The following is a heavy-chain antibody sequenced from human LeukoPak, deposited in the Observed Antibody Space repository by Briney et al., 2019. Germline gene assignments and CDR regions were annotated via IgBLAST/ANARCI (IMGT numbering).Heavy chain of an antibody. D-gene: IGHD2/OR15-2a*01. CDR1: GLPFSSYW. Sequence: PGGSLRIYCAASGLPFSSYWMSWVRQAPGKGLEWVANIKPDGSEKNYVDSVKGRFTISRDNARNSLFLQMNSLRAEDTAVYYCAREEDNADEYLREDYWGQGTLVTVSS. J-gene: IGHJ4*02. CDR3: AREEDNADEYLREDY. CDR2: IKPDGSEK. V-gene: IGHV3-7*01.